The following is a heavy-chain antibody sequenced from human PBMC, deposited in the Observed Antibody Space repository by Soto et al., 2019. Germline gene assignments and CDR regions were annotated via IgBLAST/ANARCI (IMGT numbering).Heavy chain of an antibody. CDR3: ASGMGGGVGYSNYFNSRARAFDI. CDR2: ISAYTDDP. Sequence: ASVKVYCTASGNTFTNFGVTWVRQAHGQGLEWMGWISAYTDDPNYAQKFQGRVTMTTDTSTSTAYMELSSLRSEDTAVYYCASGMGGGVGYSNYFNSRARAFDIWGQGTMVTGSS. CDR1: GNTFTNFG. V-gene: IGHV1-18*01. D-gene: IGHD4-4*01. J-gene: IGHJ3*02.